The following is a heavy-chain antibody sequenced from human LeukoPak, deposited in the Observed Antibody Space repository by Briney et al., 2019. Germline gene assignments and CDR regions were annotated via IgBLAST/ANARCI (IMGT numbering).Heavy chain of an antibody. CDR1: GYTFTGYY. Sequence: ASVKVSCKPSGYTFTGYYIHWVRQAPGQGLEWMGWINPNSGGTNYAQKFQGRVTMTRDTPISTAYMELSRLTSDDTAVYYCARGSTQLWSYFDYWGQGTLVTVSS. CDR3: ARGSTQLWSYFDY. CDR2: INPNSGGT. J-gene: IGHJ4*02. V-gene: IGHV1-2*02. D-gene: IGHD5-18*01.